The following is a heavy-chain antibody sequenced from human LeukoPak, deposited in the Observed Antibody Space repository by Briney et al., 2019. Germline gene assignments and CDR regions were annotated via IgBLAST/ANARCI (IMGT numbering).Heavy chain of an antibody. Sequence: PTGGSLRLSCAASGFTFSTYNMNWVRQAPGKGLEWVSHITSSSTNIYYADSVKGRFTISRDNPKNTLYLQMNSLRAEDTAVYYCARVGSGSYFLDGFDIWGQGTMVTVSS. CDR2: ITSSSTNI. CDR1: GFTFSTYN. J-gene: IGHJ3*02. CDR3: ARVGSGSYFLDGFDI. D-gene: IGHD1-26*01. V-gene: IGHV3-48*01.